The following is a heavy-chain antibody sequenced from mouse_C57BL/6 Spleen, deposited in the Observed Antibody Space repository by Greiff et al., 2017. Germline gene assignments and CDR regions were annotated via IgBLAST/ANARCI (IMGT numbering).Heavy chain of an antibody. V-gene: IGHV5-9-1*02. CDR3: TRDRDYGTGRGYFDY. CDR1: GFTFSSYA. D-gene: IGHD1-1*01. CDR2: ISSGGDYI. J-gene: IGHJ2*01. Sequence: EVQVVESGAGLVKPGGSLKLSCAASGFTFSSYAMSWVRQTPEKRLEWVAYISSGGDYIYYADTVKGRFTISRDNARNTLYLQMSSLKSEDTAMYYCTRDRDYGTGRGYFDYWGQGTTLTVSS.